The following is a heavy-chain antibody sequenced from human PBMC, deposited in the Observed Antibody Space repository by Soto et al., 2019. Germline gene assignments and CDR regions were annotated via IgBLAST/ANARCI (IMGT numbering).Heavy chain of an antibody. J-gene: IGHJ4*02. CDR2: IYYSGST. D-gene: IGHD3-22*01. Sequence: SETLSLTCTVSGDSISSYYWSWIRQPPGKGLEWIGYIYYSGSTNYNPSLKSRVTISVDTSKNQFSLKLSSVTAADTAMYYCSRVSLDYYDSYGNNYYFDYWGQGTLVTVSS. V-gene: IGHV4-59*01. CDR3: SRVSLDYYDSYGNNYYFDY. CDR1: GDSISSYY.